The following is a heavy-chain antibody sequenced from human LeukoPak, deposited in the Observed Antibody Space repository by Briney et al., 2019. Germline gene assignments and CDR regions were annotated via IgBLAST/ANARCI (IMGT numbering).Heavy chain of an antibody. J-gene: IGHJ3*02. Sequence: ASVKVSCKVSGYTLTELSMHWVRQAPGKGLEWMGGFDPEDGETIYAQKFQGRVTMTEDTSTDTAYMEVSRLRSDDTAVYYCASATTYCGADCYPLDAFDIWGQGTMVTVSS. CDR2: FDPEDGET. CDR3: ASATTYCGADCYPLDAFDI. V-gene: IGHV1-24*01. D-gene: IGHD2-21*02. CDR1: GYTLTELS.